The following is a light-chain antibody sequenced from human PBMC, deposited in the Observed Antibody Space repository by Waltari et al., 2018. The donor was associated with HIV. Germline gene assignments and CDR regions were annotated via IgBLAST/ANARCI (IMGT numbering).Light chain of an antibody. CDR1: SSNIGNNY. V-gene: IGLV1-51*01. Sequence: QSVLTQPPSVSAAPGQKVTISCSGSSSNIGNNYVSWYQQLPGTAPKLLIYDNNERPSGIPDRFSDSKSGTSATLGITGLQTGDEADYYCGTWDSSLSAVVFGGGTKLTVL. CDR2: DNN. J-gene: IGLJ2*01. CDR3: GTWDSSLSAVV.